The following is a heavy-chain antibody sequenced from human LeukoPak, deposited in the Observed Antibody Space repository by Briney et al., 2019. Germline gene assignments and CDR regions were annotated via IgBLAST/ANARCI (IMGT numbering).Heavy chain of an antibody. CDR2: FDPEDGET. J-gene: IGHJ4*02. V-gene: IGHV1-24*01. Sequence: ASVKVSCKVSGYTLTELSMHWVRQAPGKGLEWMGGFDPEDGETIYAQKFQGRVTMTEDTSTDTAYMELSSLRSEDTAVYYCATVVSGSELLFFDYWGQGTLVTVSS. CDR1: GYTLTELS. CDR3: ATVVSGSELLFFDY. D-gene: IGHD1-7*01.